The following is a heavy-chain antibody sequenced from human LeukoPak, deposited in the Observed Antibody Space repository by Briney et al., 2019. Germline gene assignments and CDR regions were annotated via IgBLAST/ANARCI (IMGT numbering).Heavy chain of an antibody. CDR3: ARVRSIAAAGTLDY. D-gene: IGHD6-13*01. V-gene: IGHV4-59*01. J-gene: IGHJ4*02. Sequence: SETLSLTCTVSGGSISSYYWSWIRQPPGKGLEWIGYIYYSGSTSYNPSLKGRVTISVDTSKNQFSLKLSSVTAADTAVYFCARVRSIAAAGTLDYWGQGTLVTVSS. CDR2: IYYSGST. CDR1: GGSISSYY.